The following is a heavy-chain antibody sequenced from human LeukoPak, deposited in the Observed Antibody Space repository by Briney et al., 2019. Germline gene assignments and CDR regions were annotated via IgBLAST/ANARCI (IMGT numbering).Heavy chain of an antibody. Sequence: SVKVSCKASGGTFSSYAISWVRQAPGQGLEWMGGIIPIFGTANYAQKFQGRVTITADKSTSTAYMELSSLRAEDTAVYYCARGTQAPMVHVDHVDAFDIWGQGTMVTVSS. J-gene: IGHJ3*02. V-gene: IGHV1-69*06. CDR3: ARGTQAPMVHVDHVDAFDI. CDR2: IIPIFGTA. D-gene: IGHD5-12*01. CDR1: GGTFSSYA.